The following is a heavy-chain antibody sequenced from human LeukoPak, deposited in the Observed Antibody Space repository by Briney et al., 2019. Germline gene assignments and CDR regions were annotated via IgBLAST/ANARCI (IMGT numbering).Heavy chain of an antibody. CDR1: GGSISSGGYY. V-gene: IGHV4-31*03. J-gene: IGHJ5*02. CDR2: IYHSGTS. Sequence: PSETLSLTCTVSGGSISSGGYYWSWIRQHPGKGLEWIGYIYHSGTSFYNPSLKSRVTISVDTSKTQFSLKLSSVTAADTAVYYCARAHLGYCSSTTCYMSWFDPWGQGTLVTVSS. CDR3: ARAHLGYCSSTTCYMSWFDP. D-gene: IGHD2-2*02.